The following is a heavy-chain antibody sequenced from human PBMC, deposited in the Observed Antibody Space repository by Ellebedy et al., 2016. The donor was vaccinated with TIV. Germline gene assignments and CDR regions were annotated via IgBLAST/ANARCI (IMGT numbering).Heavy chain of an antibody. V-gene: IGHV3-64D*09. D-gene: IGHD2-21*01. CDR3: VKDRGSVVRDFDY. CDR2: ITNDGDNT. Sequence: GESLKISCSASGFTFSTYAMNWVRQAPGKGLEYVSAITNDGDNTYYADSLKARFTISRDNSKNTMYLQMSSLRTEDTAVYYCVKDRGSVVRDFDYWGQGTLVTVSS. J-gene: IGHJ4*02. CDR1: GFTFSTYA.